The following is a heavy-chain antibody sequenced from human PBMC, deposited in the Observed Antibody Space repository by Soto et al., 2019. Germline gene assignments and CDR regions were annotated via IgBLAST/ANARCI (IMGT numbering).Heavy chain of an antibody. J-gene: IGHJ4*02. CDR3: TTAALLYIDY. V-gene: IGHV3-15*01. CDR1: VFTFSNAW. Sequence: PWWSLRLSCSASVFTFSNAWMSWVRQAPGKGLEWVGRIKSKTDGGTTDYAAPVKGRFTISRDDSKNTLYLQMNSLKTEDTAVYYCTTAALLYIDYWGQGTLVTVSS. CDR2: IKSKTDGGTT. D-gene: IGHD1-26*01.